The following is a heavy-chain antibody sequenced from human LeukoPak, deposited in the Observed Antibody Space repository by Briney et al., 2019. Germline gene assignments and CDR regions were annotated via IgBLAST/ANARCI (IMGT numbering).Heavy chain of an antibody. J-gene: IGHJ4*02. CDR1: GFTFSNSG. CDR2: ISGSDTTT. V-gene: IGHV3-23*01. Sequence: PGETLRLSCAASGFTFSNSGMSWVRQAPGKGLEWVSYISGSDTTTHYADSVKGRFTISRDNSKNTLYLQMNSLTAEDTAAYYCARLSKMLRGPEVIYYFEYWGQGTLVTVSS. D-gene: IGHD3-10*01. CDR3: ARLSKMLRGPEVIYYFEY.